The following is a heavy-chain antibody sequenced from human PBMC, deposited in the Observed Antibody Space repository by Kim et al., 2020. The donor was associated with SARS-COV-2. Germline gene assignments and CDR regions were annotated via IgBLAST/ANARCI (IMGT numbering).Heavy chain of an antibody. Sequence: SETLSLTCTVSGGSISSGGYYWSWIRQHPGKGLEWIGYIYYSGSTYYNPSLKSRVTISGDTSKNQFSLKLSSVTAADTAVYYCARGGYGDYARWFDPWGQGTLVTVSS. CDR2: IYYSGST. CDR1: GGSISSGGYY. CDR3: ARGGYGDYARWFDP. J-gene: IGHJ5*02. D-gene: IGHD4-17*01. V-gene: IGHV4-31*03.